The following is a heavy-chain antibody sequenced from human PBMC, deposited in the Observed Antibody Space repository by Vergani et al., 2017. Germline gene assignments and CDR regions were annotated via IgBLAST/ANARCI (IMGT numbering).Heavy chain of an antibody. CDR2: INHSGST. J-gene: IGHJ5*02. Sequence: QVQLQQWGAGLLKPSETLSLTCAVYGGSFSGYYWSWIRQPPGKGLEWIGEINHSGSTNYNPSLKSRVTISVDTSKYQFSLKLSSVTAADTAVYYCARGTPSAARPRGSWFDPWGQGTLVTVSS. CDR1: GGSFSGYY. CDR3: ARGTPSAARPRGSWFDP. V-gene: IGHV4-34*01. D-gene: IGHD6-6*01.